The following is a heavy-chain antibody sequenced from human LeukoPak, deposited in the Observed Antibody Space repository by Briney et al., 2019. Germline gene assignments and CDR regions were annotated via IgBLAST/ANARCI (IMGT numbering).Heavy chain of an antibody. CDR1: GFTFSSYA. CDR3: ARRTEVRYFDWNYYYYYGMDV. Sequence: GGSLRLSCATSGFTFSSYAFHWVRQAPGKGLEWVATMSFDVNNKYYADSVRGRFTISRDNSKNTLYLQMNSLRAEDTAVYYCARRTEVRYFDWNYYYYYGMDVWGQGTTVTVSS. V-gene: IGHV3-30*04. D-gene: IGHD3-9*01. J-gene: IGHJ6*02. CDR2: MSFDVNNK.